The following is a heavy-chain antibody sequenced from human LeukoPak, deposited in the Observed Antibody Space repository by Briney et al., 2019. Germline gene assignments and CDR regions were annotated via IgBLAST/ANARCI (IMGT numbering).Heavy chain of an antibody. D-gene: IGHD3-3*01. CDR3: ARGAYYDFWSGYPKYNWFDP. V-gene: IGHV4-59*12. Sequence: SETLSLTCTVSGGSISSYYWSWIRQPPGKGLEWKGYIYYSGSTNYNPSLKSRVTISVDTSKNQFSLKLSSVTAADTAVYYCARGAYYDFWSGYPKYNWFDPWGQGTLVTVSS. J-gene: IGHJ5*02. CDR1: GGSISSYY. CDR2: IYYSGST.